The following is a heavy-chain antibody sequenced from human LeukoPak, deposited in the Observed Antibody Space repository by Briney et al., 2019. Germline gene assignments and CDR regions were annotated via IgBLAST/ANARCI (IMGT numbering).Heavy chain of an antibody. CDR1: GFTFSSYS. J-gene: IGHJ4*02. V-gene: IGHV3-21*01. CDR2: ISSSSSYI. CDR3: AGDRIWTRGLFDY. Sequence: GGSLRLSCAASGFTFSSYSMNWVRQAPGKGLEWVSSISSSSSYIYYADSVKGRFTISRDNAKNSLYLQMNSLRAEDTAVYYCAGDRIWTRGLFDYWGQGTLVTVSS. D-gene: IGHD3/OR15-3a*01.